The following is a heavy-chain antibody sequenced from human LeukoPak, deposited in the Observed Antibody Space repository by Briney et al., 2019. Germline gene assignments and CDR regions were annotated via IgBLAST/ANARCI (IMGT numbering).Heavy chain of an antibody. V-gene: IGHV1-46*01. CDR3: ARGGGQLGDY. D-gene: IGHD1-1*01. J-gene: IGHJ4*02. Sequence: ASVKVSCKASGYTFTDYYMHWVRQAPGQGLEWMGWLNPTGGSTGYAQKFQGRVTMTRDTSTSTVYMELSSLRSEDTAVYYCARGGGQLGDYWGQGTLVTVSS. CDR1: GYTFTDYY. CDR2: LNPTGGST.